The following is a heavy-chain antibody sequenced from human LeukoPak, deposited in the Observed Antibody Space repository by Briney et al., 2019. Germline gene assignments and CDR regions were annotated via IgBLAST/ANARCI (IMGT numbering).Heavy chain of an antibody. D-gene: IGHD3-10*02. V-gene: IGHV3-30*18. CDR2: IANDAKTT. Sequence: PGGSLRLSCVASGFAFSTYGMHWVRQAPGKGLEWVAVIANDAKTTYYADSVKGRVTISRDNAKNSLYLQMNSLRAEDTAVYYCAELGITMIGGVWGKGTTVTISS. J-gene: IGHJ6*04. CDR3: AELGITMIGGV. CDR1: GFAFSTYG.